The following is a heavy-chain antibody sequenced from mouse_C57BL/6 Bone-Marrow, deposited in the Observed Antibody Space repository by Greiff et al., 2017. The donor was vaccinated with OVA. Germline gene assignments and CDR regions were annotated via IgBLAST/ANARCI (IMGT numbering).Heavy chain of an antibody. D-gene: IGHD1-1*02. V-gene: IGHV1-59*01. J-gene: IGHJ4*01. CDR3: ARGGYGLYAMDD. CDR1: GYTFTSYW. CDR2: IDPSDSYT. Sequence: QVQLQQPGAELVRPGTSVKLSCKASGYTFTSYWMHWVKQRPGQGLEWIGLIDPSDSYTNYTQKFKGQATLTVDTSSSTAYMQLSSLTSEDSAVYYCARGGYGLYAMDDWGQGTSVTVSS.